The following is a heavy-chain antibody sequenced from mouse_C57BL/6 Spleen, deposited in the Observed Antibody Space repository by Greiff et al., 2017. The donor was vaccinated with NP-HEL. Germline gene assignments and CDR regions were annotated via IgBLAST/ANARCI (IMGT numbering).Heavy chain of an antibody. CDR3: AGYGSSYGFAY. CDR2: IWSGGST. J-gene: IGHJ3*01. Sequence: QVQLKESGPGLVQPSQSLSITCTVSGFSLTSYGVHWVRQSPGTGLEWLGVIWSGGSTDYNAAFISRLSISKDNSKSQVFFKMNSLQADDTAIYYCAGYGSSYGFAYWGQGTLVTVSA. CDR1: GFSLTSYG. V-gene: IGHV2-2*01. D-gene: IGHD1-1*01.